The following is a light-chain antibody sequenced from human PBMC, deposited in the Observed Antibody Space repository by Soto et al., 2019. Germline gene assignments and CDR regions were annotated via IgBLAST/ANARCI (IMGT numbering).Light chain of an antibody. J-gene: IGLJ7*01. Sequence: QSALTQPASVSGSPGQSITISCTGTSSDVGSYNYVSWYQQHPGKAPKLMIYEVSNRPSGVSNRFSGSKSGNTASLTISGLQGEDEANYYRSSYTSISTRVFGGGTQLTVL. CDR3: SSYTSISTRV. CDR1: SSDVGSYNY. CDR2: EVS. V-gene: IGLV2-14*01.